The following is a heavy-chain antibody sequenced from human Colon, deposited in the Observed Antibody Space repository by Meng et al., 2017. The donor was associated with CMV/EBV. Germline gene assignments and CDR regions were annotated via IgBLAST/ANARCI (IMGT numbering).Heavy chain of an antibody. CDR2: ISDNGRNK. Sequence: GGSLRLSCAASGFTFSSYGMHWVRQAPGKGLEWVAVISDNGRNKYHADSVKGRFTISTANSENTLFLQMTSLRDADTAVYYCARQTNSYDPLWGSYRYMEYWGQGALVTVSS. CDR1: GFTFSSYG. D-gene: IGHD3-16*02. V-gene: IGHV3-30*19. CDR3: ARQTNSYDPLWGSYRYMEY. J-gene: IGHJ4*02.